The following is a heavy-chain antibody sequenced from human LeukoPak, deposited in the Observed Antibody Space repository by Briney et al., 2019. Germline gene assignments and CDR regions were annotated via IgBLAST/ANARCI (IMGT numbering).Heavy chain of an antibody. CDR2: IVSTTG. V-gene: IGHV3-21*06. CDR1: AFTFSSYT. Sequence: GGSLRLSCAASAFTFSSYTMNWVRQAPGKGLEWVSSIVSTTGYYADSVKGRFTISRDNAKNTLELQMNSLRAEDTAVYYCVRVQGANYLFDYWGQGTLVAVSS. CDR3: VRVQGANYLFDY. J-gene: IGHJ4*02. D-gene: IGHD4/OR15-4a*01.